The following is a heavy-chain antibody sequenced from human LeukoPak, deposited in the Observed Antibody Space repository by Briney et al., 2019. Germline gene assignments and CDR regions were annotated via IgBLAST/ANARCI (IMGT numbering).Heavy chain of an antibody. D-gene: IGHD3-22*01. V-gene: IGHV1-8*01. Sequence: ASVKVSCKASGYTFTSHDINWVRQATGQGLEWMGWMNPNSGNTGYAQEFQGRVTMTRDTSISTAYMELSSLRSEDTAVYYCASLPHYHDTSGWNYWGQGTLVTVSS. CDR3: ASLPHYHDTSGWNY. CDR2: MNPNSGNT. J-gene: IGHJ4*02. CDR1: GYTFTSHD.